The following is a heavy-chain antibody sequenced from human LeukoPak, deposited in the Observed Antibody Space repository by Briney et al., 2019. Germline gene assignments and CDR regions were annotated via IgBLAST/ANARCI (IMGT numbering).Heavy chain of an antibody. V-gene: IGHV3-21*01. D-gene: IGHD6-13*01. Sequence: GGSLRLSCAASGFTFSSYSMNWVRQAPGKGLEWVSSISSSSSYIYYADSVKGRFTISRDNAKNSLYLQMNSLRAEDTAVYYCARDLTPQQLVESASDIWGQGTMVTVSS. J-gene: IGHJ3*02. CDR3: ARDLTPQQLVESASDI. CDR2: ISSSSSYI. CDR1: GFTFSSYS.